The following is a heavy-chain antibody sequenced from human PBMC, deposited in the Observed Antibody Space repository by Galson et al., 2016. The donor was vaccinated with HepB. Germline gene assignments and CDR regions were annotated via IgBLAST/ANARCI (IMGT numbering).Heavy chain of an antibody. J-gene: IGHJ4*02. CDR3: ARTPVISSDFDF. CDR2: IYHSGMT. CDR1: GGSIRSGVYS. Sequence: TLSLTCTVSGGSIRSGVYSWSWIRQLPGKGLELIGNIYHSGMTNYNPSLKSRVTMSVDTSNNQFSLRLSSVTAADTAVYFCARTPVISSDFDFWGQGTLVTVSS. D-gene: IGHD4-23*01. V-gene: IGHV4-31*03.